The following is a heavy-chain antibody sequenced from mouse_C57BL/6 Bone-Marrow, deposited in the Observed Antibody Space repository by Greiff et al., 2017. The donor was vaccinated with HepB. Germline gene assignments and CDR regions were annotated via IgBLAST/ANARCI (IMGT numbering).Heavy chain of an antibody. D-gene: IGHD1-1*01. J-gene: IGHJ1*03. V-gene: IGHV2-2*01. Sequence: VQLQQSGPGLVQPSQSLSITCTVSGFSLTSYGVHWVRQSPGKGLEWLGVIWSGGSTDYNAAFISRLSISKDNSKSQVFFKMNSLQADDTAIYYCARPYGSSGYFDVWGTGTTVTVSS. CDR3: ARPYGSSGYFDV. CDR1: GFSLTSYG. CDR2: IWSGGST.